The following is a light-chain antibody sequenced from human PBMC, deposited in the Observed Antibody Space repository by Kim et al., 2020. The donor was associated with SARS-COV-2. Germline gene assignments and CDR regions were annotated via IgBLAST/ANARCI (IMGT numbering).Light chain of an antibody. CDR1: SLRTYY. J-gene: IGLJ3*02. V-gene: IGLV3-19*01. CDR2: GKN. Sequence: SSELTQDPSVSVALGQTVRITCQGDSLRTYYASWYQQKPGQAPVLVIYGKNNRPSGISDRFSGPSSGSTASLTITGAQAEDEADYYCSSRDSSRNVLFGGRTKLTVL. CDR3: SSRDSSRNVL.